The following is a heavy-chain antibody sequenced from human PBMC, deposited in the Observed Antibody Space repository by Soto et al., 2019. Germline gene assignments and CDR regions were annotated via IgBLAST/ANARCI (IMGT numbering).Heavy chain of an antibody. J-gene: IGHJ5*02. CDR3: ARALPSGYDNGDNWFDP. D-gene: IGHD5-12*01. CDR1: GGSISSGGYS. CDR2: IYHSGST. Sequence: QLQLQESGSGLVKPSQTLSLTCAVSGGSISSGGYSWSWIRQPPGKGLEWIGYIYHSGSTYYNPSLKIRVTISVDRSKNQFSLKLSSVTAADTAVYYCARALPSGYDNGDNWFDPWGQGTLVTVSS. V-gene: IGHV4-30-2*01.